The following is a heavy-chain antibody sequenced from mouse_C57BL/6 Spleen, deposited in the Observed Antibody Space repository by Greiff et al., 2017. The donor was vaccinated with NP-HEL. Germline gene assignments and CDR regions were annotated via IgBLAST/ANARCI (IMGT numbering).Heavy chain of an antibody. CDR2: FHPYNDDT. CDR1: GYTFTTYP. CDR3: ARSRDYYGSSYNWYFDV. D-gene: IGHD1-1*01. Sequence: QVTLKESGAELVKPGASVKMSCKASGYTFTTYPIEWMKQNHGKSLEWIGNFHPYNDDTKYNEKFKGKATLTVEKSSSTVYLELSRLTSDDSAVYYCARSRDYYGSSYNWYFDVWGTGTTVTVSS. J-gene: IGHJ1*03. V-gene: IGHV1-47*01.